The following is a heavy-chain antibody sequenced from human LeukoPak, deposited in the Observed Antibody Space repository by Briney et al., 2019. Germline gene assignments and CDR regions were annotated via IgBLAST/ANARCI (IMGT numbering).Heavy chain of an antibody. J-gene: IGHJ4*02. V-gene: IGHV1-18*01. CDR3: ARVPSYSSSWYFSDY. D-gene: IGHD6-13*01. CDR1: GYTFTSYG. Sequence: GASVKVSCKASGYTFTSYGISWVRQAPGQGLEWMGWISVYNGNSNYAQNLQGRVTMTTDTSTSTAYMELRSLRSDDTAVYYCARVPSYSSSWYFSDYWGQGTLVTVSS. CDR2: ISVYNGNS.